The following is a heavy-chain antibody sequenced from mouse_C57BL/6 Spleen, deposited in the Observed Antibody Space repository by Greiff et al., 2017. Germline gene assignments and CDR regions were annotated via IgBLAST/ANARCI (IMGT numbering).Heavy chain of an antibody. J-gene: IGHJ4*01. Sequence: EVQLQQSGPELVKPGASVKISCKASGYTFTDYYMNWVKQSHGKSLEWIGDINPNNGGTSYNQKFKGKATLTVDKSSSTAYMELRSLTSEDSAVYYCAREGPDDVYAMDYWGQGTSVTVSS. D-gene: IGHD2-12*01. CDR1: GYTFTDYY. CDR2: INPNNGGT. V-gene: IGHV1-26*01. CDR3: AREGPDDVYAMDY.